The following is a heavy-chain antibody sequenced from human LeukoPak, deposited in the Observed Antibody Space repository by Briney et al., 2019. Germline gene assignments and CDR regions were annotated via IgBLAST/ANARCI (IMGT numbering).Heavy chain of an antibody. D-gene: IGHD5-18*01. CDR2: IYYSGST. J-gene: IGHJ4*02. CDR3: ATRQLWLGGFDY. V-gene: IGHV4-39*07. CDR1: GGSISSSSYY. Sequence: SETLSLTCTVSGGSISSSSYYWGWIRQPPGKGLEWIGSIYYSGSTYYNPSLKSRVTISVDTSKNQFSLKLSSVTAADTAVYYCATRQLWLGGFDYWGQGTLVTVSS.